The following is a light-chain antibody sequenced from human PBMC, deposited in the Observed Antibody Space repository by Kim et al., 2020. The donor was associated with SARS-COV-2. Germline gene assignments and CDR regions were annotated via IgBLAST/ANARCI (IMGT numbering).Light chain of an antibody. CDR2: EVT. Sequence: GQSMTVSCTGTSSAIGYCDLVSWYQQYPGKVPKVLIYEVTKRPSAVSSRFSGSKSGYTASLTISGLQAEDEADYYCCSYAGSGFVVFGGGTKVTVL. V-gene: IGLV2-23*02. CDR1: SSAIGYCDL. J-gene: IGLJ2*01. CDR3: CSYAGSGFVV.